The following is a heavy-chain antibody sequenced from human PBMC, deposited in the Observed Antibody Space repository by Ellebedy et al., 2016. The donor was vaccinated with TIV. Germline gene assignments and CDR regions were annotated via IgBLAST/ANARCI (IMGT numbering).Heavy chain of an antibody. CDR1: GYSISSGYY. J-gene: IGHJ6*03. D-gene: IGHD6-19*01. CDR2: IYHSGST. Sequence: SETLSLTXTVSGYSISSGYYWGWIRQPPGKGLEWIGSIYHSGSTNYNPSLNSRVTISLDTSENQFSLKLTSVTAADTAVYYCARTHGGHSSDWYDVDGTYYMDVWGRGTTVTVSS. CDR3: ARTHGGHSSDWYDVDGTYYMDV. V-gene: IGHV4-38-2*02.